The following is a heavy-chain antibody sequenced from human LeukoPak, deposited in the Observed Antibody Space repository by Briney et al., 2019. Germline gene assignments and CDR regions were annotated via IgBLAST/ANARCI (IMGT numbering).Heavy chain of an antibody. V-gene: IGHV3-30-3*01. Sequence: GGSLRLSCAASGFTFSSYGMHWVRQAPGKGLEWVAVISKDGSQRYYADSVKGRFTISRDNSKNTVYLQMTTLRVEDTAVYYCAAMVRGYYYYGMDVWGQGTTLTVSS. CDR1: GFTFSSYG. CDR2: ISKDGSQR. D-gene: IGHD3-10*01. CDR3: AAMVRGYYYYGMDV. J-gene: IGHJ6*02.